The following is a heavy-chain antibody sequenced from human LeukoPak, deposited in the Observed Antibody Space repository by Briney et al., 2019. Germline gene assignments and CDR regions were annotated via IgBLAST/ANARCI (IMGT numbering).Heavy chain of an antibody. V-gene: IGHV4-39*01. Sequence: SETLSLTCTVSSGSISSSSYYWGWIRQPPGKWLESIGSIYYSGSTYYNPSLKSRVTISVDTSKNQFSLKLSSVTAADTAVYYCARLHAGGKTFDPWGQGTLVTVSS. J-gene: IGHJ5*02. CDR1: SGSISSSSYY. D-gene: IGHD3-16*01. CDR2: IYYSGST. CDR3: ARLHAGGKTFDP.